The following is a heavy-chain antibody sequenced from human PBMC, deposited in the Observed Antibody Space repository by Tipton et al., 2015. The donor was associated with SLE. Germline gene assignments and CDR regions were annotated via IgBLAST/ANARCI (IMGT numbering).Heavy chain of an antibody. Sequence: TLSLTCSVSGGSISGSYWSWIRQPPRKGLEWIGYIYYSGSTNYNPSLMSRVTISVDASKNQFSLNLSSVTAADTAVYYCARGAYFYYDMDVWGQGTTVIVSS. CDR1: GGSISGSY. D-gene: IGHD3-16*01. CDR2: IYYSGST. CDR3: ARGAYFYYDMDV. J-gene: IGHJ6*02. V-gene: IGHV4-59*01.